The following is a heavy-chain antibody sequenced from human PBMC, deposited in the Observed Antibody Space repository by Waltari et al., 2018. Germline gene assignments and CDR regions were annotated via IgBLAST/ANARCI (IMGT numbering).Heavy chain of an antibody. CDR3: ARVDDYGGNSEYYGMDV. J-gene: IGHJ6*02. D-gene: IGHD4-17*01. CDR2: IIPIFGTA. V-gene: IGHV1-69*01. Sequence: QVQLVQSGAEVKKPGSSVKVSCKASGGTFSSYAISWVRQAPGQGLEWMGGIIPIFGTANYAQKFQVRVTITADESTSTAYMELSSLRSEDTAVYYCARVDDYGGNSEYYGMDVWGQGTTITVSS. CDR1: GGTFSSYA.